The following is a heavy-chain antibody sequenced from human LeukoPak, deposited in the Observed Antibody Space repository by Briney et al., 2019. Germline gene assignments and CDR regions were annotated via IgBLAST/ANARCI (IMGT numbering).Heavy chain of an antibody. J-gene: IGHJ2*01. CDR3: AKEVLNYEIPYWYFDL. V-gene: IGHV3-23*01. Sequence: GGSLRLSCGASGFTFSSYAMSWVREAPGKGLEWVSAISGSGGSTYYADSVKGRFTISRDNSKNTLHLQMNSLRAEDTAVYHCAKEVLNYEIPYWYFDLWGRGTLVTVSS. CDR1: GFTFSSYA. CDR2: ISGSGGST. D-gene: IGHD3-9*01.